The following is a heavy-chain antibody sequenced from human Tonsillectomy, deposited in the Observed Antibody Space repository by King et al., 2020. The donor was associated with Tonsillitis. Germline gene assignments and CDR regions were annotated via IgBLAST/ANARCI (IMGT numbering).Heavy chain of an antibody. CDR1: GGTFSNYA. CDR3: ARGSAIPSTWFDP. J-gene: IGHJ5*02. CDR2: IIPIFDTA. V-gene: IGHV1-69*01. Sequence: VQLVESGAEVKKPGSSAKVSCKASGGTFSNYAFSWVRQAPGQGLVWIGGIIPIFDTAKYAEKLQGRLIITADESTSTAYMELTSLTSEDTAVYYCARGSAIPSTWFDPWGQGTLVIVSS. D-gene: IGHD2-2*01.